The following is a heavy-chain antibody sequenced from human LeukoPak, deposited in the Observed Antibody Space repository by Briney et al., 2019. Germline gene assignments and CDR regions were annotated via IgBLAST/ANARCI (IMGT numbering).Heavy chain of an antibody. V-gene: IGHV4-34*01. D-gene: IGHD4-17*01. Sequence: SETLSLTCAVYGGSFSGYYWSWIRQPPGKGLEWIGEINHSGSTNYNPSLKSRVTISVDTSKNQFSLKLSSVTAADTAVYYCARAYRGDPNWFDPWGQGTLVTVSS. J-gene: IGHJ5*02. CDR2: INHSGST. CDR3: ARAYRGDPNWFDP. CDR1: GGSFSGYY.